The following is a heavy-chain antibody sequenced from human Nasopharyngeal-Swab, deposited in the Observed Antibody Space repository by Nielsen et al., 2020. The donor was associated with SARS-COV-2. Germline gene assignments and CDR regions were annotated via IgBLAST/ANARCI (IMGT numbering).Heavy chain of an antibody. D-gene: IGHD3-22*01. J-gene: IGHJ3*02. CDR2: ISSSSSYI. V-gene: IGHV3-21*01. CDR3: AKDSIRYYYDASGAFDI. Sequence: VRQAPGKGLEWVSSISSSSSYIYYADSVKGRFTISRDNAKNSLYLQMNSLRAEDTAVYYCAKDSIRYYYDASGAFDIWGQGTMVTVSS.